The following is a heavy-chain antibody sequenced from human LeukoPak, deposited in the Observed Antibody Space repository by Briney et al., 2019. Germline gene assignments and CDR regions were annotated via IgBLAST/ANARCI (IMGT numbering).Heavy chain of an antibody. D-gene: IGHD1-26*01. V-gene: IGHV3-23*01. CDR1: GFTFSSYA. Sequence: GGSLRLSCAASGFTFSSYAMSWVRQAPGKGLEWVSNISGSGTSTYYADSVKGRFTISRDISKSTLYLQMDSLRADDTAVYYCAKDWWDEWGQGTLVTVSS. J-gene: IGHJ4*02. CDR2: ISGSGTST. CDR3: AKDWWDE.